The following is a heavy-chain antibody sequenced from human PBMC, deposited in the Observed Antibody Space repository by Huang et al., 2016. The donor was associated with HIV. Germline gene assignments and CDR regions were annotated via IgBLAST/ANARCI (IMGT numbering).Heavy chain of an antibody. CDR1: GFSFSNYA. D-gene: IGHD5-12*01. CDR2: ISNDGTTT. Sequence: QGQLVESGGGVVRPGRSLRRSCAASGFSFSNYAMHCVRQATGKRLELVTFISNDGTTTYYANSGKGRFTISRDNFKNTLDLEMNRLRGDDTAVYYCTREYTVAGSFDIWGQGTMVTVSS. CDR3: TREYTVAGSFDI. V-gene: IGHV3-30-3*01. J-gene: IGHJ3*02.